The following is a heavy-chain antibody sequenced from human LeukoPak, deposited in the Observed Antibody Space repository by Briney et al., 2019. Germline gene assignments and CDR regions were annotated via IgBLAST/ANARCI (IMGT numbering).Heavy chain of an antibody. CDR1: GYTFTGYY. CDR2: INPNSGGT. J-gene: IGHJ4*02. CDR3: ARNYDSSKDGNDY. D-gene: IGHD3-22*01. Sequence: ASVKVSCKASGYTFTGYYMHWVRQAPGQGLEWMGWINPNSGGTKYAQKFQGRVTMTRDTSISTAYMELRSLRSDDTAIYYCARNYDSSKDGNDYWGQGTLVTVSS. V-gene: IGHV1-2*02.